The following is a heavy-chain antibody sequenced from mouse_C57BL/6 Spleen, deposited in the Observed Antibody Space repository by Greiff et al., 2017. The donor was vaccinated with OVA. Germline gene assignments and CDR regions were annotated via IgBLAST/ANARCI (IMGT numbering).Heavy chain of an antibody. D-gene: IGHD4-1*01. CDR1: GYAFSSSW. V-gene: IGHV1-82*01. CDR3: ARNNWDVDYAMDY. CDR2: IYPGDGDT. Sequence: QVQLQQSGPELVKPGASVKISCKASGYAFSSSWMNWVKQRPGKGLEWIGRIYPGDGDTNYNGKFKGKATLTADKSSSTAYMQLSSLTSEDSAVYFCARNNWDVDYAMDYWGQGASVTVSS. J-gene: IGHJ4*01.